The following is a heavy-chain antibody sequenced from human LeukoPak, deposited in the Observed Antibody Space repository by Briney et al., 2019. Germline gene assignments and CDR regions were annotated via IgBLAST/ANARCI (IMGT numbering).Heavy chain of an antibody. Sequence: PRGSLRLSCAASGFTFSTSTMNWVRQAPGKGLEWVSSISGSSDYMYYADSVKGRFTISRDNAKNSLYLQMNSLRAEDTAVYYCVRIPNNAGFPNWFDPWGQGTLVTVSS. J-gene: IGHJ5*02. CDR1: GFTFSTST. V-gene: IGHV3-21*01. CDR2: ISGSSDYM. CDR3: VRIPNNAGFPNWFDP. D-gene: IGHD1-14*01.